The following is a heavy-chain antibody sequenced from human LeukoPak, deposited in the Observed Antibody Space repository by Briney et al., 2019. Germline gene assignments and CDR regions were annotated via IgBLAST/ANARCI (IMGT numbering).Heavy chain of an antibody. V-gene: IGHV4-30-4*01. Sequence: SQTLSLTCTVSGGSISSGDYYWSWIRQPPGKGLEWIGYIYYSGSTCYNPSLKSRVTISVDASKNQFSLKLSSVTAADTAVYYCARVRRDYCSSTSCSVAFDIWGQGTMVTVSS. CDR1: GGSISSGDYY. D-gene: IGHD2-2*01. CDR2: IYYSGST. CDR3: ARVRRDYCSSTSCSVAFDI. J-gene: IGHJ3*02.